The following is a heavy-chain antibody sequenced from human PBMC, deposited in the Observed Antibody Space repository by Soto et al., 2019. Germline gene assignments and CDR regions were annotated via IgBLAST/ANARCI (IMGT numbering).Heavy chain of an antibody. CDR1: GFTFNSSW. CDR3: ARDLNYGDYSRHYYYYGMDV. V-gene: IGHV3-7*01. J-gene: IGHJ6*02. CDR2: IKCDGTEK. D-gene: IGHD4-17*01. Sequence: RLSCAASGFTFNSSWKHWVCQAPEKGLEWVADIKCDGTEKNYVDSVKSRITINPDTSKNQFSLQLNSVTPEDTAVYYCARDLNYGDYSRHYYYYGMDVWGQGTTVTVSS.